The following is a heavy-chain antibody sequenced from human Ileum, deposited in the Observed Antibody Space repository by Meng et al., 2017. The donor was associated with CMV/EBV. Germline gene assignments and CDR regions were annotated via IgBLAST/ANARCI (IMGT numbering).Heavy chain of an antibody. D-gene: IGHD2-2*03. Sequence: SVKVSCKASGGTFSSYAISWVRQAPGQGLEWMGGIIPILGIANYAQKFQGRVTITADKSTSTAYMGLSSLRSEDTAVYYCAAGFSGYCSSTSCYLGYNWFDPWGQGTLVTVSS. CDR2: IIPILGIA. CDR3: AAGFSGYCSSTSCYLGYNWFDP. CDR1: GGTFSSYA. J-gene: IGHJ5*02. V-gene: IGHV1-69*10.